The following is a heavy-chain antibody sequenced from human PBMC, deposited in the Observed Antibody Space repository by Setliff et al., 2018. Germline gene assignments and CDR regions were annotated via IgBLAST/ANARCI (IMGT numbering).Heavy chain of an antibody. CDR3: ARDRWKVIVNRGDDAFER. D-gene: IGHD3-22*01. J-gene: IGHJ3*01. V-gene: IGHV3-7*01. CDR2: IKEDGSEK. CDR1: RFTFSNYW. Sequence: GGSLRLSCAASRFTFSNYWMSWVRQAPGKGLEWVANIKEDGSEKYYVDSVKGRFTISRDNAKNSLDLQMNNLRDEDTAVYYCARDRWKVIVNRGDDAFERWGQGTMVTVSS.